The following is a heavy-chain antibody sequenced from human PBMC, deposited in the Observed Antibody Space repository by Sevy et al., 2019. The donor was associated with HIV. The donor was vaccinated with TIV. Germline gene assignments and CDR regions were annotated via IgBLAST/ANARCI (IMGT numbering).Heavy chain of an antibody. CDR2: ISDSSTTI. D-gene: IGHD6-6*01. CDR1: GFTFSSYS. Sequence: GGSLRLSCAASGFTFSSYSMNWVRQAPEKGLEWVSYISDSSTTIYYADSVKGRFTISRDNAKNSLYLQMNSLRAEDTAVYYCARGLAALPGYYYGMDVWGQGTTVTVSS. J-gene: IGHJ6*02. V-gene: IGHV3-48*01. CDR3: ARGLAALPGYYYGMDV.